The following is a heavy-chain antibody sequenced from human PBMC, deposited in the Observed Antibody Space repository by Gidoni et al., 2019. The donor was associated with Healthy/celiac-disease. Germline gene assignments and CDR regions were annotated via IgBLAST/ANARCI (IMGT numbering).Heavy chain of an antibody. CDR3: ARDLRVGDLYYYYGMDV. J-gene: IGHJ6*02. D-gene: IGHD4-17*01. CDR2: ISSSSSTI. CDR1: GFTFSSYS. Sequence: EVQLVESGGGLVQPGGSMRLSCAASGFTFSSYSMNWVRQAPGKGLEWVSYISSSSSTIDYADSVKGRFTISRDNAKNSLYLQMNSLRDEDTAVYYCARDLRVGDLYYYYGMDVWGQGTTVTVSS. V-gene: IGHV3-48*02.